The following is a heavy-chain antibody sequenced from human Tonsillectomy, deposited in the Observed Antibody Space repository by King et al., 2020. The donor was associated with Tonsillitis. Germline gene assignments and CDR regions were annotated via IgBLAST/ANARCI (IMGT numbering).Heavy chain of an antibody. CDR1: GFTFSGRY. CDR3: ATAAVNNWDPYMDV. J-gene: IGHJ6*04. D-gene: IGHD1-20*01. CDR2: ISTSGSSR. Sequence: VQLVESGGGLVKPGGSLRLSCAASGFTFSGRYMTWIRQAPGKGLEWVSYISTSGSSRYYADSVKGRFTISRDNAKNSVFLQMNSLRAEDTAVYYCATAAVNNWDPYMDVWGKGTTVTVSS. V-gene: IGHV3-11*01.